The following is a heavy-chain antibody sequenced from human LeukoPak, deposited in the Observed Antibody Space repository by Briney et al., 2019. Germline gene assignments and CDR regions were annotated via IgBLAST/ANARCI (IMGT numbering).Heavy chain of an antibody. CDR3: ARQTGELYYFDY. V-gene: IGHV4-59*08. CDR2: IYYSGST. CDR1: GGSISSYY. Sequence: SETLSLTCTVSGGSISSYYWSWIRQPPGQGLEWIGYIYYSGSTNYNPSLKSRVTISVDTSKTQFPLKLSPVTAADTAVYYCARQTGELYYFDYWGQGTLVTVSS. D-gene: IGHD7-27*01. J-gene: IGHJ4*02.